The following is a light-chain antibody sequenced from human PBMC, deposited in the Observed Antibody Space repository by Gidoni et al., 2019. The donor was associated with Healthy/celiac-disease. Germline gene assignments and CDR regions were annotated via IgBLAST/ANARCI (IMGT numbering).Light chain of an antibody. CDR2: GAS. CDR1: QSVSSSY. V-gene: IGKV3-20*01. CDR3: QQYGSSPWT. J-gene: IGKJ1*01. Sequence: IVLTPSPGTLSLSPGESATLSCRSSQSVSSSYLGWYQQKPGQAPRLLIYGASSRATGIPDRFSGSGSGTDFTLTISRLEPEDVAVYYCQQYGSSPWTFGQGTKVEIK.